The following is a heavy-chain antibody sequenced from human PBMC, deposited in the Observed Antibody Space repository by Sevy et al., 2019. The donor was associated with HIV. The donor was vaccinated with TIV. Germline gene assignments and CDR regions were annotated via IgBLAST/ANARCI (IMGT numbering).Heavy chain of an antibody. CDR1: GGTFSSYA. CDR3: ARAPLTGTTQSRYYYYGMDV. Sequence: ASVMVSCKASGGTFSSYAISWVRQAPGQGLEWMGGIIPIFGTANYAQKFQGRVTITADESTSTAYMELSSLRSEDTAVYYCARAPLTGTTQSRYYYYGMDVWGQGTTVTVSS. CDR2: IIPIFGTA. V-gene: IGHV1-69*13. J-gene: IGHJ6*02. D-gene: IGHD1-7*01.